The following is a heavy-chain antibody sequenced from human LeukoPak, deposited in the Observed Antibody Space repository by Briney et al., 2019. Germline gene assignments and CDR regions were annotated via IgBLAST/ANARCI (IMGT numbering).Heavy chain of an antibody. V-gene: IGHV4-31*03. CDR3: ARGTGSSWYYWFDP. Sequence: IPSQTLSLTCTVSGGSISSGGYYWSWIRQHPGKGLEWIGYIYYNGSTYYNPSLKSRVTISVDTSKNQFSLKLSSVTAADTAVYYCARGTGSSWYYWFDPWGQGTLVTVSS. J-gene: IGHJ5*02. D-gene: IGHD6-13*01. CDR1: GGSISSGGYY. CDR2: IYYNGST.